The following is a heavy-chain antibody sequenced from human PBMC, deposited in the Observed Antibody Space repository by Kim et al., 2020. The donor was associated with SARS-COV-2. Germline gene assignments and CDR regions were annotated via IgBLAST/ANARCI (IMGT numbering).Heavy chain of an antibody. D-gene: IGHD2-21*02. V-gene: IGHV3-11*01. J-gene: IGHJ4*02. CDR3: ARECGGDCYHARGPRPFDY. Sequence: GRFTISRDNAKNSLYLQMNSLRAEDTAVYYCARECGGDCYHARGPRPFDYWGQGTLVTVSS.